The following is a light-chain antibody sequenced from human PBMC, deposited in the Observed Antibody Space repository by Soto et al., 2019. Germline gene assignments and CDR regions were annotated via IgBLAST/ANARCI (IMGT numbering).Light chain of an antibody. CDR2: LNSDGSH. V-gene: IGLV4-69*01. CDR1: SGHSSYA. Sequence: QLVLTQSPSASASLGASVKLTCTLSSGHSSYAIALYQQRPEKGPRYLMKLNSDGSHSKGDGIPDRFSGSSSGAERYLTISSLQSEDEADYYCQTWGTGIRVFGGGTKLTVL. J-gene: IGLJ3*02. CDR3: QTWGTGIRV.